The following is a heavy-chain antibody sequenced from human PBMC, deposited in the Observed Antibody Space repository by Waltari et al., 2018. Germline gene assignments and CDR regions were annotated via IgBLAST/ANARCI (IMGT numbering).Heavy chain of an antibody. V-gene: IGHV4-39*01. CDR1: GGSIISSNYY. Sequence: QLQLQESGPGLVKPSETLSLTCTVSGGSIISSNYYWGWIRQPPGKGLEWSGSIYNSAITYYNPPLKSRVTISVDTSKHQFSLRLSSVTAADAAVYYCARSLGDPDYFDYWGQGTLVTVSS. J-gene: IGHJ4*02. CDR2: IYNSAIT. D-gene: IGHD2-21*02. CDR3: ARSLGDPDYFDY.